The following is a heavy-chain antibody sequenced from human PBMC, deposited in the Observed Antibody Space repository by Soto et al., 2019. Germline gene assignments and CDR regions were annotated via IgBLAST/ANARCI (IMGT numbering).Heavy chain of an antibody. Sequence: ASVKVSCKASGGTFSSYAISWVRQAPGQGLEWMGGIIPIFGTANYAQKFQGRVTITADKSTSTAYMELSSLRSEDTAVYYCARDPGVGRLDPWGQGTLVTVSS. CDR3: ARDPGVGRLDP. V-gene: IGHV1-69*06. CDR1: GGTFSSYA. CDR2: IIPIFGTA. D-gene: IGHD2-8*01. J-gene: IGHJ5*02.